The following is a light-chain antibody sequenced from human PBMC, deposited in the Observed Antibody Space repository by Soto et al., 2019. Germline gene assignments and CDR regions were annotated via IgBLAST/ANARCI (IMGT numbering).Light chain of an antibody. CDR3: QQYCSSQS. J-gene: IGKJ1*01. CDR2: GAS. Sequence: ESVLTQSPGTLSLSPGERATLSCRASQSVSSNYLAWYQQKLGQAPRLLIYGASSRATGIPDRFSGSGSGTDFTRTISRLEPEEFAVYYCQQYCSSQSFGQGTKVEIK. V-gene: IGKV3-20*01. CDR1: QSVSSNY.